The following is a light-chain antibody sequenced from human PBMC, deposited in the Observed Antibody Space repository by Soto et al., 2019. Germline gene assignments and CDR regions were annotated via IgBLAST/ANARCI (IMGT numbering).Light chain of an antibody. Sequence: IPMTQSPSTLSSSVADRVPIPCRASQSISNWLAWYQQKPGKAPKLLIYDASSLESGVPSRFSGRGSGTEFTLTISSLEPYDFANYYCQQYHEYWVGQGTKLKIK. CDR3: QQYHEYW. CDR2: DAS. J-gene: IGKJ1*01. CDR1: QSISNW. V-gene: IGKV1-5*01.